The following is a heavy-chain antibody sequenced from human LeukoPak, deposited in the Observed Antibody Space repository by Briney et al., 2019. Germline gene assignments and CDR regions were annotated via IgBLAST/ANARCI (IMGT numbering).Heavy chain of an antibody. Sequence: SGPTLVKPTHTLTLTCTFSGFSLSTSGVGVGWIRQPPGNALEWLALIYWNDDKRYSPSLKSRLTITKDTSKNQVVLTMTNMDPVDTATYYCAHRWGGLRWPYFDYWGQGTLVTVSS. CDR2: IYWNDDK. D-gene: IGHD4-23*01. V-gene: IGHV2-5*01. CDR1: GFSLSTSGVG. CDR3: AHRWGGLRWPYFDY. J-gene: IGHJ4*02.